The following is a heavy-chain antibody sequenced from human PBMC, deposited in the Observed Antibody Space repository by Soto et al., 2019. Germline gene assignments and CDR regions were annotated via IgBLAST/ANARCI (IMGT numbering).Heavy chain of an antibody. V-gene: IGHV4-39*01. J-gene: IGHJ5*02. CDR1: GGSISTSSYY. D-gene: IGHD3-10*01. CDR3: ARLCPTHYYGSGRGWFDP. Sequence: QLQLQESGPGLVKPSETLSLTCTVSGGSISTSSYYWGWIRQPPGKGLEWIGSFYYSGSTYYNSCXKPRVTVSLDXXKXKXLLKLSSVTAADTAVYFCARLCPTHYYGSGRGWFDPWGQGTLVTVSS. CDR2: FYYSGST.